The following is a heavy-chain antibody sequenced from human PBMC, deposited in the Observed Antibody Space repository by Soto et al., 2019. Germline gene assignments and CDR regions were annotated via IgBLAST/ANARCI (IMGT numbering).Heavy chain of an antibody. CDR3: AGSSSGFYYYGMDV. Sequence: SVKVSCKASGGTLSSYAISWVRQAPGQGLEWMGGIIPIFGTANYAQKFQGRVTITADESTSTAYMELSSLRSEDTAVYYCAGSSSGFYYYGMDVWGQGTTVTVSS. V-gene: IGHV1-69*13. CDR2: IIPIFGTA. J-gene: IGHJ6*02. CDR1: GGTLSSYA. D-gene: IGHD3-3*01.